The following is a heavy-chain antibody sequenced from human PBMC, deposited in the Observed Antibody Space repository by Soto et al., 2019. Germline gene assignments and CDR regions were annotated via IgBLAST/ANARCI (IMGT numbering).Heavy chain of an antibody. Sequence: QVQLVQSGAEVKKPGSSVKVSCKASGGTFSSYTISWVRQAPGQGLEWMGRIIPILGIANYAQKFQGRVTITADKTTSTAYRELSSLRSEDTAVYYCATGPGGDAAGWFDYWGQGTLVTVSS. V-gene: IGHV1-69*02. CDR2: IIPILGIA. CDR1: GGTFSSYT. J-gene: IGHJ4*02. CDR3: ATGPGGDAAGWFDY. D-gene: IGHD2-21*02.